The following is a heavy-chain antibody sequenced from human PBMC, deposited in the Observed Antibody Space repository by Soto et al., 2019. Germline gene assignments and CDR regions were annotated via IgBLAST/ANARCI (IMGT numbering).Heavy chain of an antibody. CDR2: INSDGSTK. CDR1: GFPFTPFW. CDR3: VRDRGSPDSVNV. J-gene: IGHJ3*01. V-gene: IGHV3-74*01. Sequence: EVPVVEFGGGLVQPGESLRLSCAASGFPFTPFWMHWVRQAPGKGLVWLSHINSDGSTKVYADSVKGRFTISRDNAKNTLYLQMNSLKAEDTAVYYCVRDRGSPDSVNVWGRGTMVTVSS. D-gene: IGHD3-16*01.